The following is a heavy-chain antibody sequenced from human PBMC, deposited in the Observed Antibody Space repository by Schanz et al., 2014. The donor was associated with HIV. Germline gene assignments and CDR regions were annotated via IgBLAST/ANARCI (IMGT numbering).Heavy chain of an antibody. CDR2: ISGSGGST. D-gene: IGHD3-3*01. CDR3: AKSIISAVVFPANFDY. CDR1: GFTFSSYA. V-gene: IGHV3-23*01. Sequence: EVQLLESGGGLVQPGGSLRLSCAASGFTFSSYAMSWVRQAPGKGLEWVSAISGSGGSTYYADSVKGRFTISRDNSKNTLYLQMNSLRAEDTAVYYCAKSIISAVVFPANFDYWGQGTLVTVSS. J-gene: IGHJ4*02.